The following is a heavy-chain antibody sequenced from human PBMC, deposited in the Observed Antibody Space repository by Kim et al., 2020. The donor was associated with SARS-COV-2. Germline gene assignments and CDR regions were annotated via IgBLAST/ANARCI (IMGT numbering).Heavy chain of an antibody. CDR2: ISAYNGNT. CDR3: AREYYYDSSGYSQFDY. J-gene: IGHJ4*02. D-gene: IGHD3-22*01. V-gene: IGHV1-18*01. CDR1: GYTFTSYG. Sequence: ASVKVSCKASGYTFTSYGISWVRQAPGQGLEWMGWISAYNGNTNYAQKLQGRVTMTTDTSTSTAYMELRSLRSDDTAVYYCAREYYYDSSGYSQFDYWGQGTLVTVSS.